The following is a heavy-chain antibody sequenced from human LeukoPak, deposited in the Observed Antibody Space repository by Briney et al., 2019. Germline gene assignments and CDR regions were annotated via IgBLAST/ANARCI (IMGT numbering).Heavy chain of an antibody. D-gene: IGHD6-19*01. CDR2: IYPGDSDT. Sequence: GESLKISCKGSGYSFTGSWIGWMRQMPGKGLEWMGIIYPGDSDTRYSPSFQGQVTTSADKSISTAYLQWSSLKASDTAMYYCARQDTSGWYHYFDYWGQGTLVTVSS. V-gene: IGHV5-51*01. CDR1: GYSFTGSW. CDR3: ARQDTSGWYHYFDY. J-gene: IGHJ4*02.